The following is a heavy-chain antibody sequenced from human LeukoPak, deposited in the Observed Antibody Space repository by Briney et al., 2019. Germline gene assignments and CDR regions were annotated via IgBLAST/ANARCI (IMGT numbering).Heavy chain of an antibody. CDR2: ISSSSTYI. CDR1: GFTFSSYS. Sequence: GSPRLSCAASGFTFSSYSMNWVRQAPGKGLEWVASISSSSTYIYYADSVKGRFTISRDNAKNSLYLQMNSLRAEDMAVYYCARVYSGSYCADYWGQGTLVTVSS. D-gene: IGHD1-26*01. J-gene: IGHJ4*02. V-gene: IGHV3-21*01. CDR3: ARVYSGSYCADY.